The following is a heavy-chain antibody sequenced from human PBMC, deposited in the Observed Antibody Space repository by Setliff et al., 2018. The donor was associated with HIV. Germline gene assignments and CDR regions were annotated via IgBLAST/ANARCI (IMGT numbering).Heavy chain of an antibody. Sequence: SSETLSLTCSVSGGSMRSNIYYWGWIRLSPTKGLEWIGSIHLSDTYYNPSLKSRVTISVDTSKDQFSLKLTSLTAAATAVYYCARSSMAGFDYWGQGKLVTVSS. CDR1: GGSMRSNIYY. V-gene: IGHV4-39*07. CDR2: IHLSDT. D-gene: IGHD6-19*01. J-gene: IGHJ4*02. CDR3: ARSSMAGFDY.